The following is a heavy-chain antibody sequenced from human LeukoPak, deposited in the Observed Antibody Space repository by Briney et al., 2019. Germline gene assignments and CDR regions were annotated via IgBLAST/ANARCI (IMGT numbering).Heavy chain of an antibody. D-gene: IGHD7-27*01. CDR3: AADRSLAGGENALDI. V-gene: IGHV1-58*01. CDR2: IVVGSGNT. Sequence: GASVKVSCKASGFTFTSSAVQWVRQARGQRLEWIGWIVVGSGNTNYAQKFQERVTITRDMSTSTAYMELSSLRSEETAVYYCAADRSLAGGENALDIWGQGTMVTVSS. J-gene: IGHJ3*02. CDR1: GFTFTSSA.